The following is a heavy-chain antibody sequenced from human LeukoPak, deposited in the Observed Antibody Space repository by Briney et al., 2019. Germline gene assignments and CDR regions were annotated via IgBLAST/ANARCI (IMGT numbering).Heavy chain of an antibody. CDR1: GFTFTSSA. J-gene: IGHJ2*01. V-gene: IGHV1-58*01. CDR3: AAQSRRGYSGYAGYWYFDL. CDR2: IVVGSGNT. D-gene: IGHD5-12*01. Sequence: SVKVSCKASGFTFTSSAVQWVGQARGQRLEWIGWIVVGSGNTNYAQKFQERVTITRDMSTSTAYMELSSLRSEDTAVYYCAAQSRRGYSGYAGYWYFDLWGRGTLVTVSS.